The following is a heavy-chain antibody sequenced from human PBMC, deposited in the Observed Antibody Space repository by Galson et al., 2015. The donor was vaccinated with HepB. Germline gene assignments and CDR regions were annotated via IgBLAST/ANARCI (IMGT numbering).Heavy chain of an antibody. D-gene: IGHD4-23*01. CDR1: GLRFSDYY. J-gene: IGHJ4*02. V-gene: IGHV3-11*06. CDR3: AIVLRPHFGTRCYLTFDY. CDR2: ISTSSDYT. Sequence: SLRLSCAASGLRFSDYYMAWIRQAPGKGLEWISYISTSSDYTNYADSVKGRFTISRDNAQNSLFLQMNTLRVEDTAVYYCAIVLRPHFGTRCYLTFDYWGRGILVTVSS.